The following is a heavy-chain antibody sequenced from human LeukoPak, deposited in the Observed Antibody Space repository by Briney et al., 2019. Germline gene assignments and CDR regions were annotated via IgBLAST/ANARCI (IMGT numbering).Heavy chain of an antibody. CDR2: MNPNSGNT. V-gene: IGHV1-8*03. CDR3: AREGGSGWYTHYYYYMDV. Sequence: SVKVSCKASGYTFTSYDINWVRQATGQGLEWMGWMNPNSGNTGYAQKFQGRVTITRNTSISTAYMELSSLRSEDTAVYYCAREGGSGWYTHYYYYMDVWGKGTTVTVSS. D-gene: IGHD6-19*01. J-gene: IGHJ6*03. CDR1: GYTFTSYD.